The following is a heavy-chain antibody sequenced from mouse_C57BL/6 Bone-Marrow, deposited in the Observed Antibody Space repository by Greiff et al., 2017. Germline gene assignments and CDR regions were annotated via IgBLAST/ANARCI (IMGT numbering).Heavy chain of an antibody. CDR3: ARSGGYYYGSSYGYFDV. J-gene: IGHJ1*03. Sequence: VKLVESGPELVKPGASVKISCKASGYAFSSSWMNWVKQRPGTGLEWIGRIYPGDGDTNYNGKFKGKATLTADKSSSTAYMQLSSLTSEDSAVYFCARSGGYYYGSSYGYFDVWGTGTTVTVSS. CDR2: IYPGDGDT. CDR1: GYAFSSSW. V-gene: IGHV1-82*01. D-gene: IGHD1-1*01.